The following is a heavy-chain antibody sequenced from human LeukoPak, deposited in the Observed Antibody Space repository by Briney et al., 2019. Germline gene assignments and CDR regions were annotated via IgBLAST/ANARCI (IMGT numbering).Heavy chain of an antibody. CDR2: ISYDGSNK. J-gene: IGHJ4*02. D-gene: IGHD6-13*01. CDR1: GFTFSSYA. V-gene: IGHV3-30*04. CDR3: AREGTRAADGIHDY. Sequence: GGSLRLSCAASGFTFSSYAMHWVRQAPGKGLEWVAVISYDGSNKYYADSVKGRFTISRDNSKNTLYLQMNSLRAEDTAVYYCAREGTRAADGIHDYWGQGTLVTVSS.